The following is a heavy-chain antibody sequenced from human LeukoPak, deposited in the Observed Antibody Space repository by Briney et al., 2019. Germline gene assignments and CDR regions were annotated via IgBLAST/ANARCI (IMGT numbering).Heavy chain of an antibody. V-gene: IGHV1-69*05. CDR3: ARELTADGYRSFDY. CDR1: GGTFSSYA. J-gene: IGHJ4*02. CDR2: IIPIFGTA. Sequence: SVKVSCKASGGTFSSYAISWVRQAPGQGLEWMGRIIPIFGTANYAQKFQGRVTVTTDTSTTTAYMELRSLRSDDTAVYYCARELTADGYRSFDYWGQGTLVTVSS. D-gene: IGHD5-24*01.